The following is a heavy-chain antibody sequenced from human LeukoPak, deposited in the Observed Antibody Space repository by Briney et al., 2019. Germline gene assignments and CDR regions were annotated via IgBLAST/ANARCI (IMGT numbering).Heavy chain of an antibody. CDR2: IWNDGTNK. V-gene: IGHV3-33*01. J-gene: IGHJ5*02. CDR1: GFTFSSYG. Sequence: GGSLRLSCAASGFTFSSYGMHWVRQAPGKGLEWVAVIWNDGTNKDYADSVKGRFTISRDNSKNTLYLQMNSLRAEDTAVYYCARDVVDTAMSGHWFDPWGQGTLVTVSS. D-gene: IGHD5-18*01. CDR3: ARDVVDTAMSGHWFDP.